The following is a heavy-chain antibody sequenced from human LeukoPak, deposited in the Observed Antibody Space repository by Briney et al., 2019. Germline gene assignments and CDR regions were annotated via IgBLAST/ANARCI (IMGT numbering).Heavy chain of an antibody. CDR3: ARDSDSRIAAPQFDY. V-gene: IGHV3-64*01. D-gene: IGHD6-6*01. Sequence: GGSLRLSCAASGFTFSSYAMHWVRQAPGKGLECVSAISSNGGSTYYANSVKGRFTISRDNSKNTLYLQMGSLRAEDTAVYYCARDSDSRIAAPQFDYWGQGTLVTVSS. CDR2: ISSNGGST. J-gene: IGHJ4*02. CDR1: GFTFSSYA.